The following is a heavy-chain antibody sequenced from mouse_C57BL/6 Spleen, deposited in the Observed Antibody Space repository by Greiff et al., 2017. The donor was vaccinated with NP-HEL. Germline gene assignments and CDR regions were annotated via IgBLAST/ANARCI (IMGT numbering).Heavy chain of an antibody. Sequence: EVMLVESGGDLVKPGGSLKLSCAASGFTFSSYGMSWVRQTPDKRLEWVATISSGGSYTYNPDSVKGRFTISRDNAKNTLYLQMSSLKSEDTAMYYCARQGGLPPWFAYWGQGTLVTVSA. CDR2: ISSGGSYT. CDR1: GFTFSSYG. V-gene: IGHV5-6*02. D-gene: IGHD2-2*01. J-gene: IGHJ3*01. CDR3: ARQGGLPPWFAY.